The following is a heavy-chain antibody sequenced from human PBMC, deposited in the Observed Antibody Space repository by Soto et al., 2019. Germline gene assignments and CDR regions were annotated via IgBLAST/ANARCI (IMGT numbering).Heavy chain of an antibody. CDR2: ISSSSSTI. D-gene: IGHD6-19*01. CDR3: AKVGGPRKQWLVRGTYNWFDP. V-gene: IGHV3-48*01. CDR1: GFTFSSYS. J-gene: IGHJ5*02. Sequence: GGSLRLSCAASGFTFSSYSVNWVRQAPGKGLEWVSYISSSSSTIYYADSVKGRFTISRDNSKNTLYLQMNSLRAEDTAVYYCAKVGGPRKQWLVRGTYNWFDPWGQGTLVTVSS.